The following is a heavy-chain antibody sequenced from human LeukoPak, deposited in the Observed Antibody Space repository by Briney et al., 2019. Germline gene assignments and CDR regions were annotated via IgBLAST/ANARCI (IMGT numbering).Heavy chain of an antibody. V-gene: IGHV3-9*01. CDR1: GFTFGDYA. J-gene: IGHJ6*02. CDR3: AKDSEHHYYYGMDV. CDR2: ISWNSGSI. Sequence: AGGSLRLSCAASGFTFGDYAMHWVRQAPGKGLEWVSGISWNSGSIGYADSVKGRFTISRDNAKNSLYLQMNSLRAEDTALYYCAKDSEHHYYYGMDVWGQGTTVTVSS.